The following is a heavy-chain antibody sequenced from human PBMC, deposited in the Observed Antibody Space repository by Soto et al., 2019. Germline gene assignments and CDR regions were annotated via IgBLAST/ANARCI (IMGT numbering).Heavy chain of an antibody. J-gene: IGHJ2*01. CDR3: ARDWGGNTISYYYFDH. CDR2: IYADGNS. CDR1: GVNVSDSS. Sequence: GGAVRLSCAASGVNVSDSSMSWVRQAPGKGLEWVSLIYADGNSYYADSVKGRFTLSRDNSKNTVYLQMNSLRAEDTAVYYCARDWGGNTISYYYFDHWGRGTLVTVSS. D-gene: IGHD1-26*01. V-gene: IGHV3-53*01.